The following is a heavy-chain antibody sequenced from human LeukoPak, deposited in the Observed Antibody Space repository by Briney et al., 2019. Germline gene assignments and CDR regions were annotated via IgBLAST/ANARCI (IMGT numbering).Heavy chain of an antibody. CDR3: ARPRYFNDGSGHTDI. CDR2: INSSGSI. D-gene: IGHD3-22*01. Sequence: SETLSLTCGVYDGSFSGYYWTWIRQSPGKGLEWIGEINSSGSINYNPSLKRRVTISLDTSKSQFSLKLISVTAADTAVYYCARPRYFNDGSGHTDIWGQGTMVTVSS. V-gene: IGHV4-34*01. J-gene: IGHJ3*02. CDR1: DGSFSGYY.